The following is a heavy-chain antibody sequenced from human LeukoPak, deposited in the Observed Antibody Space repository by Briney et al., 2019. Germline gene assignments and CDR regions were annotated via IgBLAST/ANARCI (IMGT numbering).Heavy chain of an antibody. J-gene: IGHJ5*02. V-gene: IGHV1-69*05. CDR2: IIPIFGTA. CDR1: GGTFSSYA. D-gene: IGHD4-11*01. CDR3: ARVGRDYSNYAWFDP. Sequence: ASVKVSCKASGGTFSSYAISWVRQAPGQGLEWMGGIIPIFGTANYAQKFQGRVTITTDESTSTAYMELSSLRSEDTAVYYSARVGRDYSNYAWFDPWGQGTLVTVSS.